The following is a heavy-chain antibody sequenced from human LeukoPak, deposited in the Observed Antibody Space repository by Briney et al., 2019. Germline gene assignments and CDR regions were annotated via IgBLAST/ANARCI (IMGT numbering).Heavy chain of an antibody. CDR3: AKDKWYGGNSHICHY. D-gene: IGHD4-23*01. J-gene: IGHJ4*02. V-gene: IGHV3-23*01. Sequence: PGGSLRLSCAASGFTFSSYAMSWVRQAPGKGLEWVSAISGSGGSTYYADSVKGPFTISRDNSKNTLYLQMNSLRAEDTAVYYCAKDKWYGGNSHICHYWGQGTLVTVSS. CDR2: ISGSGGST. CDR1: GFTFSSYA.